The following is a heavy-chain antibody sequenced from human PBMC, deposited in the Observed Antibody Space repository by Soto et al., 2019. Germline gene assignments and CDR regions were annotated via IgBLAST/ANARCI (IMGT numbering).Heavy chain of an antibody. CDR1: WYSFSSYW. Sequence: PGGSLKISFKGSWYSFSSYWIGWVPQMPGKGLEWMGIIYPGDSDTRYSPSFEGQVTISADKSLSTAYLQWSSLKASDNAMSYCARHDSSSLDSWGQGTLVTVSS. CDR2: IYPGDSDT. V-gene: IGHV5-51*01. CDR3: ARHDSSSLDS. J-gene: IGHJ4*02. D-gene: IGHD6-19*01.